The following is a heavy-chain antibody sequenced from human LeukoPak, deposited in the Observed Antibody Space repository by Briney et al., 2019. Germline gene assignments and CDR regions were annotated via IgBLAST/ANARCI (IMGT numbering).Heavy chain of an antibody. D-gene: IGHD6-13*01. J-gene: IGHJ4*02. CDR2: IYYTGST. V-gene: IGHV4-39*01. CDR3: ARGPTFPIAAAGSIFDY. CDR1: GGSISSSSYY. Sequence: SETLSLTCTVSGGSISSSSYYWGWIRQPPGKGLEWIGCIYYTGSTYYNPSLKSRVTISVDTSKNQFSLKLSSVTAADTAVYYCARGPTFPIAAAGSIFDYWGQGTLVTVSS.